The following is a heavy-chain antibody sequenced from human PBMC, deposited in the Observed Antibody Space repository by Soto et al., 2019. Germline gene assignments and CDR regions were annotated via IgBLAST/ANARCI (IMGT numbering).Heavy chain of an antibody. D-gene: IGHD3-16*01. CDR1: GFTFRSYV. V-gene: IGHV3-33*05. CDR2: TSYDGSNN. Sequence: QVQLVESGGGVVQPGTSLRLSCVGSGFTFRSYVIHWVRQAPGKGLEWVALTSYDGSNNFYGDSVTGRFTISRDNSRNTVELQMDSMILEDTALYYCARWGTTGGLDVWGQGTLVSVSS. CDR3: ARWGTTGGLDV. J-gene: IGHJ4*02.